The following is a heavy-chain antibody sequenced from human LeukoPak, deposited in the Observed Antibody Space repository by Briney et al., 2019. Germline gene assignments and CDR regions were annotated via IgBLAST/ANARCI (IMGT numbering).Heavy chain of an antibody. J-gene: IGHJ4*02. CDR2: IYYSGSA. CDR3: ARHHGYNYGYVDY. Sequence: SETLSLTCTVSGGSISSSGYYWGWIRQSPGKGLEWIGSIYYSGSAYYNPSLTSRVTISVDTSKNQFSLKLSSVTAADTAVYYCARHHGYNYGYVDYWGQGTLVTVST. D-gene: IGHD5-18*01. V-gene: IGHV4-39*01. CDR1: GGSISSSGYY.